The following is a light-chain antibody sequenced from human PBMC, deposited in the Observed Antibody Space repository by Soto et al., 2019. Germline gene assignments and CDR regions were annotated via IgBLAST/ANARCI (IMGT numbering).Light chain of an antibody. V-gene: IGLV2-14*03. CDR3: NSYTSNYTYD. Sequence: QSELAQPASVSGSPGQAITISCSGTSSDVGAFNYVSWYQQHPGKAPKLMIYDVSNRPSGVSNRFSGSKSGNTASLTISGLRAEDVADYYCNSYTSNYTYDFGTGTKVTVL. CDR2: DVS. CDR1: SSDVGAFNY. J-gene: IGLJ1*01.